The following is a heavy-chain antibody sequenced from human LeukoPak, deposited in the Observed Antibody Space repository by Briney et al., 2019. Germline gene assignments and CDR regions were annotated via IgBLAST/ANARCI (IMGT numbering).Heavy chain of an antibody. D-gene: IGHD6-13*01. CDR1: GYTFTSCW. CDR3: ARTESCIRSWYGAFEI. Sequence: RGESLKISCKSSGYTFTSCWIGWVRQMPGKGLEWMGIIYVGDSDTRYSPSFQGQVTISADKSISTAYLQWSSLKASDSAMYYCARTESCIRSWYGAFEIWGQGTMGTVSS. V-gene: IGHV5-51*01. CDR2: IYVGDSDT. J-gene: IGHJ3*02.